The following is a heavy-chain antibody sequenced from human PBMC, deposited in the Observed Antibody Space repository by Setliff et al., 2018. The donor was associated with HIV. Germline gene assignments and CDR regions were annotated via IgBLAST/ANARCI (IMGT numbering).Heavy chain of an antibody. Sequence: ASVKVSCKASGYTFSDYYMHWVRQAPGQGLEWMGWINPNSGGTNYAQKFQGRVNMTRDTSISTTYMELSRLRSDDTAVYYCLGESSAAFDIWGQGTMVTVSS. CDR2: INPNSGGT. D-gene: IGHD3-10*01. V-gene: IGHV1-2*02. CDR3: LGESSAAFDI. CDR1: GYTFSDYY. J-gene: IGHJ3*02.